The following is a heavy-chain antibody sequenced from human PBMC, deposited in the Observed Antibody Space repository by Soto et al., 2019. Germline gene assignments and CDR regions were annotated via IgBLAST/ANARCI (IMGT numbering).Heavy chain of an antibody. CDR1: GGSISSGGYY. CDR3: ARAELRPWFDP. Sequence: PSETLSLTCTVSGGSISSGGYYWSWLRQHPGKGLEWIGYIYHSGSTYYNPSLKSRVTISLDTSKNQFSLKLSSVTAADTAVYYCARAELRPWFDPRGQRTPVTVSS. J-gene: IGHJ5*02. CDR2: IYHSGST. V-gene: IGHV4-31*03. D-gene: IGHD3-16*01.